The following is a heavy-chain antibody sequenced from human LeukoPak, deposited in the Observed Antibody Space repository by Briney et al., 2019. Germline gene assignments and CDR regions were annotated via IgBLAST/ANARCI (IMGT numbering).Heavy chain of an antibody. CDR2: IIPIFGTA. Sequence: SVKVSCKASGGTFSSYAISWVRQAPGQGLEWMGGIIPIFGTANYAQKFQGRVTITADKSTSTAYMELSSLRSEDTAVYYCATSPAMVRGRYWFDPWGQGTLVTVSS. CDR1: GGTFSSYA. J-gene: IGHJ5*02. D-gene: IGHD3-10*01. CDR3: ATSPAMVRGRYWFDP. V-gene: IGHV1-69*06.